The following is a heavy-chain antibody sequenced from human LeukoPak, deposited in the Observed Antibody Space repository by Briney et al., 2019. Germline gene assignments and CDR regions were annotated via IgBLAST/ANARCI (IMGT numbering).Heavy chain of an antibody. V-gene: IGHV1-2*06. CDR2: INPYSGGT. J-gene: IGHJ4*02. CDR3: ARTGIAAADTDY. CDR1: GYTFTGYY. Sequence: ASVKVSCKASGYTFTGYYIHWVRQAPGQGLEWMGRINPYSGGTNYAQKFQGRVTMTRDMSISTAYMDLSRLRSGDTAVYYCARTGIAAADTDYWGQGTLVTVSS. D-gene: IGHD6-13*01.